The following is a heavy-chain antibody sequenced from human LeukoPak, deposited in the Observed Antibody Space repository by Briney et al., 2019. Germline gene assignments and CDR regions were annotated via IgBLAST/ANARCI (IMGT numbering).Heavy chain of an antibody. Sequence: GGSLRLSCEASGFTFDDYGMHWVRQAPGKGLEWVSGISWNSGNTDYADSVKGRFTISRDNAKNSLYLQMNSLRTEDTAFYYCAKAEGFFGGFYDHWGQGTLVTVSS. D-gene: IGHD4-23*01. V-gene: IGHV3-9*01. CDR2: ISWNSGNT. CDR1: GFTFDDYG. CDR3: AKAEGFFGGFYDH. J-gene: IGHJ5*02.